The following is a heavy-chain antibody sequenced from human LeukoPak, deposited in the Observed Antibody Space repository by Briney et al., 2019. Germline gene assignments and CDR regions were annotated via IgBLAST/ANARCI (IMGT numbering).Heavy chain of an antibody. J-gene: IGHJ4*02. Sequence: VASVKVSCKASGYTFTSYGISWVRQAPGQGLEWMGWISAYNGNTNYAQKLQGRVTMTTDTSTGTAYMELRSLRSDDTAVYYCARAAYYDSSGYYLPDYWGQGTLVTVSS. CDR1: GYTFTSYG. V-gene: IGHV1-18*01. CDR2: ISAYNGNT. D-gene: IGHD3-22*01. CDR3: ARAAYYDSSGYYLPDY.